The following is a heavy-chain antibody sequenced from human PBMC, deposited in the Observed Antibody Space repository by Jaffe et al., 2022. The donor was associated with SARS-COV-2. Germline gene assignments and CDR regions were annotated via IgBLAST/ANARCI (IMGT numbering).Heavy chain of an antibody. D-gene: IGHD3-10*01. CDR3: ARDSMVRGQNYYYGMDV. Sequence: QVQLVESGGGVVQPGRSLRLSCAASGFTFSSYGMHWVRQAPGKGLEWVAVIWYDGSNKYYADSVKGRFTISRDNSKNTLYLQMNSLRAEDTAVYYCARDSMVRGQNYYYGMDVWGQGTTVTVSS. V-gene: IGHV3-33*01. CDR1: GFTFSSYG. J-gene: IGHJ6*02. CDR2: IWYDGSNK.